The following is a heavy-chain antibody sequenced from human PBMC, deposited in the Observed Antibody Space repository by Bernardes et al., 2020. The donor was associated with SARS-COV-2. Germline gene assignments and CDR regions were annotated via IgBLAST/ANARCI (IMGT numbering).Heavy chain of an antibody. CDR1: GGSISSSSYY. CDR3: ARHDREWLGTTFRGRYFDY. D-gene: IGHD6-19*01. Sequence: SETLSLTCTVSGGSISSSSYYWGWIRQPPGKGLEWIGSIYYSGSTYYNPSLKSRVTISVDTSKNQFSLKLSSVTAADTAVYYCARHDREWLGTTFRGRYFDYWGQGTLVTVSS. CDR2: IYYSGST. J-gene: IGHJ4*02. V-gene: IGHV4-39*01.